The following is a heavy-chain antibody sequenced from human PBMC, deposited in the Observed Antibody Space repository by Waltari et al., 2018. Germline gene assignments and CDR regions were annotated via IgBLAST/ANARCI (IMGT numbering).Heavy chain of an antibody. Sequence: EVQLVESGGGWVQPGRSLGLSCAASGFTFEDYAMPWVRQTPGKGLEWVERSSWDSESIVYADSVKCRFTISRDNAKNSLYLQMNSLRVEDTALYYCAKVTAFGSGGYAFWGQGTLVTVSS. J-gene: IGHJ4*02. CDR3: AKVTAFGSGGYAF. CDR2: SSWDSESI. V-gene: IGHV3-9*01. D-gene: IGHD3-10*01. CDR1: GFTFEDYA.